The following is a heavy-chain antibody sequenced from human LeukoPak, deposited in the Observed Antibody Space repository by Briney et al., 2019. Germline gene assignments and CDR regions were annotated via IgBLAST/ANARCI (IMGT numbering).Heavy chain of an antibody. CDR1: GFTFSSYW. J-gene: IGHJ4*02. D-gene: IGHD5-12*01. CDR3: ARDTGGYGRCSDY. V-gene: IGHV3-7*01. Sequence: PGGSLRLSCAASGFTFSSYWMHWVRQAPGKGLEWVANIKQDGSEKYYVDSVKGRFTISRDNAKNSLYLQMNSLRAEDTAVYYCARDTGGYGRCSDYWGQGTLVTVSS. CDR2: IKQDGSEK.